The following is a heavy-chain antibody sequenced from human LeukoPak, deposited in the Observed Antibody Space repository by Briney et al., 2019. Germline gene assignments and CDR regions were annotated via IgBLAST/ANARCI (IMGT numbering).Heavy chain of an antibody. CDR3: VREARGYHYTYFDY. CDR2: VSAGHHA. Sequence: GGSLRLSCTASGFTLGGHDMHWVRQTTGDGLGWVAAVSAGHHAFYAGSVKGRFTVSREDAKNSLYLQMNSLRAGDTAVYYCVREARGYHYTYFDYWGQGSLVAVSS. V-gene: IGHV3-13*01. J-gene: IGHJ4*02. CDR1: GFTLGGHD. D-gene: IGHD5-18*01.